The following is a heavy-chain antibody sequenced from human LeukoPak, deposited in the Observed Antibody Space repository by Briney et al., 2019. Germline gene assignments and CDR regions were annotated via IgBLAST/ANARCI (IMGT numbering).Heavy chain of an antibody. CDR2: INPNSGGT. Sequence: ASVKVSCKASGYTFTGYYMHWVRQAPGQGLEWMGWINPNSGGTNYAQKFQGWVTMTRDTSISTAYMELSRLRSDDTAVYYCARGGSSSWSLPGDYWGQGTLVTVSS. D-gene: IGHD6-13*01. CDR1: GYTFTGYY. CDR3: ARGGSSSWSLPGDY. J-gene: IGHJ4*02. V-gene: IGHV1-2*04.